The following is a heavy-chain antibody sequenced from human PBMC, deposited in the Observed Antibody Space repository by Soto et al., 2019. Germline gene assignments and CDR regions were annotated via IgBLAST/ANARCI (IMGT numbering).Heavy chain of an antibody. Sequence: ASVKVSCKASGYTFTSYAMHWVRQAPGQRLEWMGWINAGNGNTKYSQKFQGRVTITRDTSASTAYMELSSLRPEDTAVYYCARFLPYCSGGSCYSSAGWFDPWGQGTLVTVSS. J-gene: IGHJ5*02. V-gene: IGHV1-3*01. CDR2: INAGNGNT. CDR1: GYTFTSYA. D-gene: IGHD2-15*01. CDR3: ARFLPYCSGGSCYSSAGWFDP.